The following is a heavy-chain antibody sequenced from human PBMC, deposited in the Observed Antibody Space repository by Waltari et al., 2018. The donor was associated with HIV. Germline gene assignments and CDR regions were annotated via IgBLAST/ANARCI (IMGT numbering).Heavy chain of an antibody. CDR3: AKVGYSYGSRYYYYGMDV. J-gene: IGHJ6*02. V-gene: IGHV3-30*04. Sequence: QVQLVESGGGVVQPGRSLRLSCAASGFTFSSYAMHWVRQAPGKGLEWVAVISYDGSNKYYADSVKGRFTISRDNSKNTLYLQMNSLRAEDTAVYYCAKVGYSYGSRYYYYGMDVWGQGTTVTVSS. D-gene: IGHD5-18*01. CDR2: ISYDGSNK. CDR1: GFTFSSYA.